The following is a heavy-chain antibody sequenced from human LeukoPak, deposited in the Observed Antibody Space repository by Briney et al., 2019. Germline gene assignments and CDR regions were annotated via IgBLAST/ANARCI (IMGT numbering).Heavy chain of an antibody. D-gene: IGHD5-12*01. J-gene: IGHJ5*02. CDR2: INPNSGGT. V-gene: IGHV1-2*02. Sequence: ASVKVSCKASGYTFTGYYMHWVRQAPGQGLEWMGWINPNSGGTNYAQKFQGRVTMTRDTSISTAYMELSRLRSDDTAVYYCARDNSGYDDGWFDPWGQGTLVTVSS. CDR3: ARDNSGYDDGWFDP. CDR1: GYTFTGYY.